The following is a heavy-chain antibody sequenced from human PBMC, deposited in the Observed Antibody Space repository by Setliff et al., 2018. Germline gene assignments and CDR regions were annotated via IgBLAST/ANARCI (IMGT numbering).Heavy chain of an antibody. J-gene: IGHJ4*02. Sequence: SETLSLTCNVSADSISSSYDYWAWIRQPPGKGLEWIGSIYNSGSTYYNPSLKSRVTISVDTSKNQFSLKLSSVTAADTAVYYCAATMVRGVIPGGYFDYWDQGTLVTVSS. CDR3: AATMVRGVIPGGYFDY. CDR2: IYNSGST. D-gene: IGHD3-10*01. V-gene: IGHV4-39*07. CDR1: ADSISSSYDY.